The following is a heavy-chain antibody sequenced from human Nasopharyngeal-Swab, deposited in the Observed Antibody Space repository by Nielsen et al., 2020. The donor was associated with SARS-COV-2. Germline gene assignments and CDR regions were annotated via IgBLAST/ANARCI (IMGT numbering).Heavy chain of an antibody. V-gene: IGHV4-59*13. J-gene: IGHJ2*01. CDR2: IYYSGST. Sequence: GSLRLSCTVSGGSISSYYWSWIRQPPGKGLEWIGYIYYSGSTNYNPSLKSRVTISVDTSKNQFSLKLSSVTAADTAVYYCARDQGAGSSGWYWYFDLWGRGTLVTVSS. CDR3: ARDQGAGSSGWYWYFDL. D-gene: IGHD6-19*01. CDR1: GGSISSYY.